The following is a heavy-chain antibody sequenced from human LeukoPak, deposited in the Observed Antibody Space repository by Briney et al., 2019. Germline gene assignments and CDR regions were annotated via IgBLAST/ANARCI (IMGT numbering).Heavy chain of an antibody. CDR2: ITPIIDTA. J-gene: IGHJ4*02. V-gene: IGHV1-69*08. CDR3: ARVGYYYGDMCSDY. Sequence: SVKVSCKTSGGTLNSHIFSWVRQAPGQGLEWMGKITPIIDTAKYSQKFQGRVTITADKSTTTVYMELSSLRSEDTAVYYCARVGYYYGDMCSDYWGQGTLVTVSS. D-gene: IGHD3-10*01. CDR1: GGTLNSHI.